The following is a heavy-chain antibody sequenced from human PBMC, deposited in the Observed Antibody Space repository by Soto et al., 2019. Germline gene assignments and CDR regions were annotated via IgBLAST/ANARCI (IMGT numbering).Heavy chain of an antibody. V-gene: IGHV1-69*01. CDR1: GGTFNRYT. CDR3: ALWGFRDGNNSKYNYSGMDV. CDR2: IIPIFGTA. D-gene: IGHD1-1*01. J-gene: IGHJ6*02. Sequence: VQLVQSGAEVQKPGSSVKLSCKASGGTFNRYTISWVRQAPGQGLEWMGGIIPIFGTANYAQKFQGRVGIIADESTSAAYMELRSLRSEDTAVYYCALWGFRDGNNSKYNYSGMDVWGQGTTVTVSS.